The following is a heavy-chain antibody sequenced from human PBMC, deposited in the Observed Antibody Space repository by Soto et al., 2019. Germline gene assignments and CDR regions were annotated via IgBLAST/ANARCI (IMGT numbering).Heavy chain of an antibody. D-gene: IGHD1-1*01. CDR1: AGSMSSYY. Sequence: SETRCHTCTGSAGSMSSYYWSWSRQPPGKGLELIVYIYYSGSTNYNPSLKSRVTISVDTSKNQFSLKLSSVTAADTAMYYCARDTTPSLWGQGTLVTVS. J-gene: IGHJ4*02. CDR3: ARDTTPSL. CDR2: IYYSGST. V-gene: IGHV4-59*01.